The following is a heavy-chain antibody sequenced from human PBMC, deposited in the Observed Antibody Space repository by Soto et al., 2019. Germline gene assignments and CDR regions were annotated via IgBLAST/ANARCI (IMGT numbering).Heavy chain of an antibody. CDR1: GGSISSGSYY. CDR2: IYYSGST. CDR3: ASAYDILTGYYKVSTWFDP. D-gene: IGHD3-9*01. V-gene: IGHV4-39*01. J-gene: IGHJ5*02. Sequence: SETLSLTCTVSGGSISSGSYYWGWIRQPPGKGLEWIGSIYYSGSTYYNPSLKSRVTISVDTSKIQFSLKLSSVTAADTAVYYCASAYDILTGYYKVSTWFDPWGQGTLVTVSS.